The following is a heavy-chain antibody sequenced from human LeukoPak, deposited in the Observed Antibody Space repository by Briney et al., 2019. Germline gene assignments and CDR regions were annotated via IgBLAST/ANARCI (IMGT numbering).Heavy chain of an antibody. CDR3: GARSKVYCSGFSSYTIPPWFAP. D-gene: IGHD2-2*02. J-gene: IGHJ5*02. V-gene: IGHV4-34*03. CDR2: ITHSGST. Sequence: PSETLSLTCAVYGGSFSGYYWSWIRQPPGKGLEWIGEITHSGSTNYNPSLTSRVTISGDTSKNHFSPELSSVTAADPAVFYWGARSKVYCSGFSSYTIPPWFAPWSQGTLVTVSS. CDR1: GGSFSGYY.